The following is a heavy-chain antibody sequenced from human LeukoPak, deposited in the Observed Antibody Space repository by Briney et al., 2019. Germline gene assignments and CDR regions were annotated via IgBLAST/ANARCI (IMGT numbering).Heavy chain of an antibody. CDR2: INPNTGVT. CDR3: ARDRTTVTTGYYGMDV. Sequence: ASVKVSCKTSGYTFTGYYMHWVRQAPGQGLEWMGWINPNTGVTNYAQKFQGRVTLTRDTSIITAYMGLTRLRSDDTAVYYCARDRTTVTTGYYGMDVWGQGTTVTVSS. CDR1: GYTFTGYY. V-gene: IGHV1-2*02. J-gene: IGHJ6*02. D-gene: IGHD4-17*01.